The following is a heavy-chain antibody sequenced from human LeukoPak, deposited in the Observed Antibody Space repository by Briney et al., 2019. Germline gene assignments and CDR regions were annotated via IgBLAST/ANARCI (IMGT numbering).Heavy chain of an antibody. CDR2: ISSSSSYI. Sequence: GGSLRLSRAASGFTFSSYSMNWVRQAPGKGLEWVSSISSSSSYIYYADSVKGRFTISRDNAKNSLYLQMNSLRAEDTAVYYCARGWRSSGSLDYWGQGTLVTVSS. V-gene: IGHV3-21*01. CDR1: GFTFSSYS. CDR3: ARGWRSSGSLDY. J-gene: IGHJ4*02. D-gene: IGHD6-6*01.